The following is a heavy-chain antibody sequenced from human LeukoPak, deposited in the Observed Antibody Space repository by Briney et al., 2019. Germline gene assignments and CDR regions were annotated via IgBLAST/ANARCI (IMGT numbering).Heavy chain of an antibody. CDR2: MNPNSGNT. CDR3: ARDQSGPAKGWYFDL. J-gene: IGHJ2*01. CDR1: GYTFTSYD. D-gene: IGHD2-2*01. Sequence: ASVKVSCKASGYTFTSYDINWVRQATGQGLEWMGWMNPNSGNTGYAQKFQGRVTMTRNTSISTAYMELSSLRSEDTAVYYCARDQSGPAKGWYFDLWGRGTLVTVSS. V-gene: IGHV1-8*01.